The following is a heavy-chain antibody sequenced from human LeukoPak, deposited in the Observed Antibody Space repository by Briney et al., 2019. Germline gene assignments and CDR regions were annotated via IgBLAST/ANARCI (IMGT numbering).Heavy chain of an antibody. Sequence: SETLSLTCTVSDGSVSSSSYYWGWIRQPPGKGLEWIGSSYYSGSTYYNPSLKSRVTISVDTSKNQFSLKLSSVTAADTAVYYCARVPTYGRLGELSYYYYYMDAWGKGTTVTVSS. CDR1: DGSVSSSSYY. D-gene: IGHD3-16*02. CDR2: SYYSGST. V-gene: IGHV4-39*01. J-gene: IGHJ6*03. CDR3: ARVPTYGRLGELSYYYYYMDA.